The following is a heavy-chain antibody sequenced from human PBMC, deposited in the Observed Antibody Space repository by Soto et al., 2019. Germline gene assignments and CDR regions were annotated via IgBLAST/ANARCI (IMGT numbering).Heavy chain of an antibody. V-gene: IGHV4-31*03. J-gene: IGHJ5*02. CDR2: IYYSGST. CDR1: GGSISSGGYY. CDR3: ARDHFDYSNYVNWFDP. D-gene: IGHD4-4*01. Sequence: QVQLQESGPGLVKPSQTLSLTCTVSGGSISSGGYYWSWNRQHPGKGLEWIGYIYYSGSTYYNPSLKSRVTISVDTSKNQFSLKLSSVTAADTAVYYCARDHFDYSNYVNWFDPWGQGTLVTVSS.